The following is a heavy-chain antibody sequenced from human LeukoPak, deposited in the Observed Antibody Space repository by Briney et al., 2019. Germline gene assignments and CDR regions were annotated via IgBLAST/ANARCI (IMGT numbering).Heavy chain of an antibody. CDR1: GFTFSSYS. D-gene: IGHD3-9*01. J-gene: IGHJ3*02. Sequence: GGSLRLSCAASGFTFSSYSMTWVRQAPGKGLEWVSYISSRSSTMYYADSVKGRFTISRDNAKNTLYLQMNSLRAEDTAVYYCASSQRYFDWLSDPKDAFDIWGQGTMVTVSS. CDR3: ASSQRYFDWLSDPKDAFDI. V-gene: IGHV3-48*04. CDR2: ISSRSSTM.